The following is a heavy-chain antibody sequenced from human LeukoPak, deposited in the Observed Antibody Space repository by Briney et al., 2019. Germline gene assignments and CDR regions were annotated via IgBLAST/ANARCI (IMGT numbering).Heavy chain of an antibody. CDR1: GFTFSSYS. CDR3: ARDQHYDSSGYYSTDY. CDR2: ISSSSSTI. J-gene: IGHJ4*02. Sequence: PGGSLRLSCAASGFTFSSYSMNWVRQAPGKGLEWVSYISSSSSTIYYADSVKGRFTISRDNAKNSLHLQMNSLRDEDTAVYYCARDQHYDSSGYYSTDYWGQGTLVTVSS. V-gene: IGHV3-48*02. D-gene: IGHD3-22*01.